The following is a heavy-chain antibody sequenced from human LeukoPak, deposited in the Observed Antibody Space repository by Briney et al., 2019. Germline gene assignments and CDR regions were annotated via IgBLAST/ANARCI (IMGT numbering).Heavy chain of an antibody. CDR1: GGSISSYY. CDR3: TRANPRSVYDILPGYYTVFDY. CDR2: IYYSGST. D-gene: IGHD3-9*01. V-gene: IGHV4-59*01. Sequence: SETLSLTCTVSGGSISSYYWSWIRQPPGKGLEWIGDIYYSGSTNYNPSLKSRVTISVDTSKNQFSLKPSSVPAADTAVYYCTRANPRSVYDILPGYYTVFDYWGQGTLVSVSS. J-gene: IGHJ4*02.